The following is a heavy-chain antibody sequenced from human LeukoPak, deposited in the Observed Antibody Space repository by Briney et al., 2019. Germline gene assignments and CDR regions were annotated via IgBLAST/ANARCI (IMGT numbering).Heavy chain of an antibody. J-gene: IGHJ4*02. CDR1: GFTFSDFG. CDR2: IGDSGVNT. V-gene: IGHV3-23*01. D-gene: IGHD2-15*01. CDR3: ASRDPCSGGLCYLLAY. Sequence: GGSLRLSCAASGFTFSDFGMHWVRQAPGKGLEWVSAIGDSGVNTYYTDSVKGRFTISRDNFKNTLYLQMSSLRVEDTALYYCASRDPCSGGLCYLLAYWGQGTLVTVST.